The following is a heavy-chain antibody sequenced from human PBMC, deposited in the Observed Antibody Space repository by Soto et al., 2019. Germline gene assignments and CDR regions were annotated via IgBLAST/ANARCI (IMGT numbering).Heavy chain of an antibody. CDR2: IYSTGNT. V-gene: IGHV4-39*01. J-gene: IGHJ6*02. CDR3: RRSSRYSIDV. CDR1: GGSISSSSY. Sequence: QLQLQESGPGLVKPSETLSLTCTVSGGSISSSSYWGWIRQPPGKGLEWIGSIYSTGNTYYNPSLKSRVTIYVDTSMNQFSLKLSSVTAADTAVYYCRRSSRYSIDVWGQGTTVTVSS. D-gene: IGHD6-13*01.